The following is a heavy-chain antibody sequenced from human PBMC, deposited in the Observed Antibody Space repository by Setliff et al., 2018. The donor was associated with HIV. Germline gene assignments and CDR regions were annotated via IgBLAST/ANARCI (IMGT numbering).Heavy chain of an antibody. V-gene: IGHV3-53*01. CDR1: KFSVSDSY. CDR2: VHNTDT. Sequence: LSLSCVASKFSVSDSYMGWVRQAPGKGLEWVSFVHNTDTYYANSVKGRFTISRDNSKTMVFLRMNSLRPEDSAMYYCVRGETYAHWPKGDYWGQGTLVTVSS. J-gene: IGHJ4*02. CDR3: VRGETYAHWPKGDY. D-gene: IGHD3-16*01.